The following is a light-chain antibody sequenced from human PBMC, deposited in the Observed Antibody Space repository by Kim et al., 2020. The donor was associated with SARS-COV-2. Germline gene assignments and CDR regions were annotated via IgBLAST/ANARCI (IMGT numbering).Light chain of an antibody. Sequence: CASVGDRVTITCRASQDISTWLAWYQQKPGKAPNLLIYKASNLESGVPSRFSGSGSGTGFTLTISSLQPDDFATYYCQHYSRYPYTFGQGTKLEIK. CDR1: QDISTW. CDR3: QHYSRYPYT. CDR2: KAS. J-gene: IGKJ2*01. V-gene: IGKV1-5*03.